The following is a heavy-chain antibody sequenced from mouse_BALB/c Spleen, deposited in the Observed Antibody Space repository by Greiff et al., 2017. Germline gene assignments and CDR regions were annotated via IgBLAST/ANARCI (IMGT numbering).Heavy chain of an antibody. V-gene: IGHV3-2*02. CDR3: AREVLRLLYAMGY. J-gene: IGHJ4*01. D-gene: IGHD1-2*01. CDR1: GYSITSDYA. Sequence: QSGPGLVKPSQSLSLTCTVTGYSITSDYAWNWIRQFPGNKLEWMGYISYSGSTSYNPSLKSRISITRDTSKNQFFLQLNSVTTEDTATYYCAREVLRLLYAMGYWGQGTSVTVSS. CDR2: ISYSGST.